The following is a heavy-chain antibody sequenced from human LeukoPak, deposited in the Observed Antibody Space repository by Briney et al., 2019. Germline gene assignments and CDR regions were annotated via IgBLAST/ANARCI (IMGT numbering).Heavy chain of an antibody. Sequence: GGSLRLSCAASGFTFSSYWMHWVRQAPGEGLVWVSRINSDGSSTSYADSVKGRFTISRDNAKNTLYLQMNSLRAEDTAVYYCARDPARANWFDPWGQGTLVTVSS. V-gene: IGHV3-74*01. CDR2: INSDGSST. CDR1: GFTFSSYW. J-gene: IGHJ5*02. CDR3: ARDPARANWFDP.